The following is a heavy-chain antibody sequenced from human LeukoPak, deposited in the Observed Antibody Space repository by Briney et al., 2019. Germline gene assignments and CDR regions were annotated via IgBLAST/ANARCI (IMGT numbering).Heavy chain of an antibody. D-gene: IGHD6-13*01. CDR1: GFTFSSYS. Sequence: GGSLTLSCAASGFTFSSYSMSWVRQPPGKGLEWVAAISGSGGTTYYADSVKGRFIISRDNSKNTLYLQMNSLRAEETAVYYCAKDPLVAAAGRYWFDPWGQGTLVTVSS. V-gene: IGHV3-23*01. CDR3: AKDPLVAAAGRYWFDP. J-gene: IGHJ5*02. CDR2: ISGSGGTT.